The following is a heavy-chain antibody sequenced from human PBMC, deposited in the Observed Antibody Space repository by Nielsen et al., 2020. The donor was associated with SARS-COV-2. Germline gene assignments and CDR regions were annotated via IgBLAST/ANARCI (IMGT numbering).Heavy chain of an antibody. CDR2: ISSSGSTI. CDR1: GFTFSSYS. CDR3: ARGHVDIVATTLADY. Sequence: GESLKISCAASGFTFSSYSMNWVRQAPGKGLEWVSYISSSGSTIYYADSVKGRFTISRDNAKNSLYLQMNSLRAEDTAVYYCARGHVDIVATTLADYWGQGTLVTVSS. J-gene: IGHJ4*02. V-gene: IGHV3-48*04. D-gene: IGHD5-12*01.